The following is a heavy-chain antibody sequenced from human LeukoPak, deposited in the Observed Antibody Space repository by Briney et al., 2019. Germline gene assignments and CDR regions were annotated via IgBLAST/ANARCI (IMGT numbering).Heavy chain of an antibody. D-gene: IGHD3-3*01. CDR3: ARDSIGFTIFGNY. V-gene: IGHV1-2*02. CDR2: INPNSGDT. J-gene: IGHJ4*02. Sequence: GASVKVSCKASGYTFTGYYMHWVGQAPGQGLEWMGWINPNSGDTNFAQKFQGRVTMTRDTSISTAYMELSRLSSDDTAMYYCARDSIGFTIFGNYWGQGTLVTVSS. CDR1: GYTFTGYY.